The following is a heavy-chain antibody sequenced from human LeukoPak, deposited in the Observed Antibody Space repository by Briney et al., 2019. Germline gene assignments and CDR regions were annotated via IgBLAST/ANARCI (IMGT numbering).Heavy chain of an antibody. CDR1: GDSFSRSGSY. D-gene: IGHD3-22*01. CDR2: IYYSERT. V-gene: IGHV4-39*01. J-gene: IGHJ1*01. CDR3: ARRRYYDGSGYLE. Sequence: SETLSLTCSVSGDSFSRSGSYWDWLRQPPGMGRVWIGNIYYSERTYDSPSLRRLITMSVDPSNNQFSLNLRSVTAADTAVYYCARRRYYDGSGYLEWGQGTLLSVSS.